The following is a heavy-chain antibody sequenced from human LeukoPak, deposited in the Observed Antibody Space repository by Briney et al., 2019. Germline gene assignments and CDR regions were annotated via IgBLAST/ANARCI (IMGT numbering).Heavy chain of an antibody. Sequence: SETLSLTCTASGVSISSYYWSWIRQPPGKGLEWIGRVYTSGGTNYSPSLKSRVSMSVDTSKNQLSLKLTSVTAADTAVYFCARSPSSSTEGYFDFWGQGTLVTVSS. D-gene: IGHD6-13*01. CDR1: GVSISSYY. V-gene: IGHV4-4*07. J-gene: IGHJ4*02. CDR3: ARSPSSSTEGYFDF. CDR2: VYTSGGT.